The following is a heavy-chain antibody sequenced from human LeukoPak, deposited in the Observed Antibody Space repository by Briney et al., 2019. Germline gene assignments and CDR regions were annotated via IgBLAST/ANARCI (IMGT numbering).Heavy chain of an antibody. J-gene: IGHJ4*02. CDR3: ARANRDYGLIDY. CDR2: IYYSGST. V-gene: IGHV4-59*12. Sequence: SETLSLTCTVSGGSISSYYWSWIRQPPGKGLEWIGYIYYSGSTNYNPSLKSRVTISVDTSKNQFSLKLSSVTAADTAVYYCARANRDYGLIDYWGQGTLVTVSS. CDR1: GGSISSYY. D-gene: IGHD3-10*01.